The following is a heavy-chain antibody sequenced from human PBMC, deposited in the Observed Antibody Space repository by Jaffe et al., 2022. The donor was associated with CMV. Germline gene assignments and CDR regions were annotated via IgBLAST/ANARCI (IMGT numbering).Heavy chain of an antibody. CDR2: INHSGST. Sequence: QVQLQQWGAGLLKPSETLSLTCAVYGGSFSGYYWSWIRQPPGKGLEWIGEINHSGSTNYNPSLKSRVTISVDTSKNQFSLKLSSVTAADTAVYYCARGLTRGSGWYLGPNWFDPWGQGTLVTVSS. V-gene: IGHV4-34*01. CDR1: GGSFSGYY. D-gene: IGHD6-19*01. CDR3: ARGLTRGSGWYLGPNWFDP. J-gene: IGHJ5*02.